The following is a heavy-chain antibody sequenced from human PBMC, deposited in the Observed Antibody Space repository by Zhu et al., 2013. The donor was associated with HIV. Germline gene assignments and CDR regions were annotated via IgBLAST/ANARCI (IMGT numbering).Heavy chain of an antibody. J-gene: IGHJ4*02. CDR1: GYIFTDYY. D-gene: IGHD7-27*01. CDR3: AREPPRTGCFDY. CDR2: INPNNGDT. Sequence: QDQLVQSGPEMKKPGASVKVSCKASGYIFTDYYIHWVRQAPGQRLEWMGCINPNNGDTNYVHSIQGRVTMTRDTSTSTDYMEVSSLRSEDTAVYYCAREPPRTGCFDYWGQGTLVTASS. V-gene: IGHV1-2*07.